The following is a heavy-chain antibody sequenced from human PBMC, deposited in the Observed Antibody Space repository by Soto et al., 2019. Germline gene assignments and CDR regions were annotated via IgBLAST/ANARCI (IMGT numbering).Heavy chain of an antibody. V-gene: IGHV5-10-1*01. CDR2: IYPSDSYT. CDR3: ASHRDYYGSGSYEYGMDV. Sequence: HGESLKISCMGSGFRFTTYWIAWVRQMPGKGLECMGIIYPSDSYTNYSPPFQGHVTISADKSISTAYLQWSSLKASDTAMYYCASHRDYYGSGSYEYGMDVWGQGTTVTVSS. J-gene: IGHJ6*02. CDR1: GFRFTTYW. D-gene: IGHD3-10*01.